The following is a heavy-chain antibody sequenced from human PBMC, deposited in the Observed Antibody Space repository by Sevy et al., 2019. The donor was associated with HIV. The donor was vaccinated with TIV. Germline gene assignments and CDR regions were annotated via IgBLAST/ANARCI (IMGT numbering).Heavy chain of an antibody. J-gene: IGHJ3*02. CDR2: ISDGGGNT. D-gene: IGHD3-10*01. CDR3: AKRVAGALAALDI. Sequence: GGSLRLSCAASGFTFRNYVMNWVRQPPGKGLEWVSVISDGGGNTYHADSGKDRFTISRDDSKSTLYLQMNSRRVEDTAVYFCAKRVAGALAALDIWGQGTMVTVSS. V-gene: IGHV3-23*01. CDR1: GFTFRNYV.